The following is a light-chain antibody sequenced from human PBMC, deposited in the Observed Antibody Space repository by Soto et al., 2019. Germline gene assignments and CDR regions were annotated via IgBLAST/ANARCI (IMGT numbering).Light chain of an antibody. V-gene: IGKV1-39*01. CDR3: QQSYSVPYT. CDR2: GAS. J-gene: IGKJ2*01. Sequence: DIQMTQSPSSLSASVGDTISITCRSSQTISKSLNWYQQRPGKAPKLLIFGASNLHNGVPPRFSGLGSGTHFTLTITTPQTEDAATYYCQQSYSVPYTVGQGTKVDIK. CDR1: QTISKS.